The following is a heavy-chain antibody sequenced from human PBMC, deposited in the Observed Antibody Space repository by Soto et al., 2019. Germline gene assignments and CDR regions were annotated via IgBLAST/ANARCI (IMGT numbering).Heavy chain of an antibody. CDR2: ISSSSSYI. D-gene: IGHD3-3*01. CDR1: GFTFSSYS. V-gene: IGHV3-21*01. CDR3: ARVGDFWSGYSYYYGMDV. J-gene: IGHJ6*02. Sequence: GGSLILSCAASGFTFSSYSMNWVRPAPGKGLEWVSSISSSSSYIYYADSVKGRFTISRDNAKNSLYLQMNSLRAEDTAVYYCARVGDFWSGYSYYYGMDVWGQGTTVTVSS.